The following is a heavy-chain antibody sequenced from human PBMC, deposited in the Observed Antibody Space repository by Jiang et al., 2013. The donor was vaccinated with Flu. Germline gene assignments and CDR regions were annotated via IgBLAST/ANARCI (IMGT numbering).Heavy chain of an antibody. CDR3: ARRVWGSYGMDV. CDR1: GGSISSSSYY. Sequence: GSGLVKPSETLSLTCTVSGGSISSSSYYWGWIRQPPGKGLEWIGSIYYSGSTYYNPSLKSRVTISVDTSKNQFSLKLSSVTAADTAVYYCARRVWGSYGMDVWGQGTTVTVSS. V-gene: IGHV4-39*01. D-gene: IGHD3-16*01. CDR2: IYYSGST. J-gene: IGHJ6*02.